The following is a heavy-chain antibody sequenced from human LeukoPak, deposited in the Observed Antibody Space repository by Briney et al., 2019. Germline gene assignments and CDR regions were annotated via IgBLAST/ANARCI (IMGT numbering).Heavy chain of an antibody. J-gene: IGHJ6*03. D-gene: IGHD2-21*01. CDR3: ARHRGGGGYHYMDV. CDR2: ILHSGYT. CDR1: GDSLGRSNTY. V-gene: IGHV4-39*01. Sequence: SDTLSLTCTVSGDSLGRSNTYWGWIRQTPGKGLEWLGTILHSGYTYNSPSLKSRVTMSVDSSKNQFSLSLSSVTAADTAVYFCARHRGGGGYHYMDVWRKGTTVIVS.